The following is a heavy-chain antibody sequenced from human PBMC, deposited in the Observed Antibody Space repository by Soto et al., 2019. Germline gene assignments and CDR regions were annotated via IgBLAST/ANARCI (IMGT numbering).Heavy chain of an antibody. CDR2: IKPDGSDQ. D-gene: IGHD3-3*01. J-gene: IGHJ4*02. Sequence: EVQLVESGGGLVQPGGSLRLSCAASGFTFSNNWMSWVRQAPGKGQEWVDYIKPDGSDQHYVYSVKGRFTSSRDNAKNSLYLQMSNLRVEDTAAYYCARLGATATFDYWGQGTLVTISP. CDR3: ARLGATATFDY. CDR1: GFTFSNNW. V-gene: IGHV3-7*01.